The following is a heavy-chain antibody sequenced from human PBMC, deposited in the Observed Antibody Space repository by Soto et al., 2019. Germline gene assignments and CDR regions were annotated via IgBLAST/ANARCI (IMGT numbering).Heavy chain of an antibody. CDR2: ISSSSSYI. D-gene: IGHD3-3*01. V-gene: IGHV3-21*04. Sequence: GGSLRLSCAASGFTFSSYSMNWVRQAPGKGLEWVSSISSSSSYIYYADSVKGRFTISRDNAKNSLYLQMNSLTVEDTAVYYCAKRLFAVVVVGGYDIWGQGTMVTVSS. CDR1: GFTFSSYS. J-gene: IGHJ3*02. CDR3: AKRLFAVVVVGGYDI.